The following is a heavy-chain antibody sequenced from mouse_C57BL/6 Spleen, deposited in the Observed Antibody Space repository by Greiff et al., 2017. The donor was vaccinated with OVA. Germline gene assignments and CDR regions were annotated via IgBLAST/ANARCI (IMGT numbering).Heavy chain of an antibody. D-gene: IGHD4-1*01. CDR2: IYPGSGNT. CDR1: GYTFTDYY. Sequence: QVQLQQSGAELVRPGASVKLSCKASGYTFTDYYINWVKQRPGQGLEWIARIYPGSGNTYYNEKFKGKATLTAEKSSSTAYMQLSSLTSEDSAVYFCARSQTGKECAYWGQGTLVTVSA. J-gene: IGHJ3*01. CDR3: ARSQTGKECAY. V-gene: IGHV1-76*01.